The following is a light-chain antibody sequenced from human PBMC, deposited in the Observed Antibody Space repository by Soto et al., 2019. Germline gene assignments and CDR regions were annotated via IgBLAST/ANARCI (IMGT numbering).Light chain of an antibody. Sequence: EIVLTQSPGTLSLSPGDRATLSCRASQSVSSSYLAWYQQKPGQAPRVLIYGASTRATGIPDRFSGSGSGTDFTLTISRLEPEDFAVYYCQQYGNSPWTFGQGTKVAIK. CDR2: GAS. CDR1: QSVSSSY. V-gene: IGKV3-20*01. J-gene: IGKJ1*01. CDR3: QQYGNSPWT.